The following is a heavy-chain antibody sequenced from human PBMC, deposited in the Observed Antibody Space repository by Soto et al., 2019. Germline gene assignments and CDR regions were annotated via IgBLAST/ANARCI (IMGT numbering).Heavy chain of an antibody. J-gene: IGHJ4*02. V-gene: IGHV1-69*06. Sequence: QVQLVQSGAEVKKPGSSVKVSCKASGGTFSSYAISWVRQAAGQGLEWMGGNIPIFGTANYAQKFQGRVTITADKSTSTAYMELSSLRSEDTAVYYCARVGWDDYGGYFDYWGQGTLVTVSS. CDR2: NIPIFGTA. CDR1: GGTFSSYA. D-gene: IGHD4-17*01. CDR3: ARVGWDDYGGYFDY.